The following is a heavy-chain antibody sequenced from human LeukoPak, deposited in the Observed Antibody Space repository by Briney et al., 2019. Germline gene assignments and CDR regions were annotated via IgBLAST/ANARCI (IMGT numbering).Heavy chain of an antibody. D-gene: IGHD3-22*01. CDR2: ISGSGIST. Sequence: GGSLRLSCAAAGFTFSDYGMNWVRQAPGKGLEWVSGISGSGISTYYADSVKGRFTISRDNSKNTLYLQVNSLRVEDTAVYYCAKSWNYYDSSGDDALDIWGQGTMVTVSS. J-gene: IGHJ3*02. CDR3: AKSWNYYDSSGDDALDI. V-gene: IGHV3-23*01. CDR1: GFTFSDYG.